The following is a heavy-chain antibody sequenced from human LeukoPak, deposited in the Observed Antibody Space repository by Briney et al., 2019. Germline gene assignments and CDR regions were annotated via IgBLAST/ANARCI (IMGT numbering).Heavy chain of an antibody. Sequence: GGSLRLSCAASGFTFSSYAMHWVRQAPGKGLEWVAVISYDGSNIYYADSVKGRFTISRDNSKNTLYLQMNSLRAEDTAVYYCARDRGDYVCDYWGQGTLVTVSS. V-gene: IGHV3-30-3*01. J-gene: IGHJ4*02. CDR3: ARDRGDYVCDY. CDR1: GFTFSSYA. CDR2: ISYDGSNI. D-gene: IGHD3-16*01.